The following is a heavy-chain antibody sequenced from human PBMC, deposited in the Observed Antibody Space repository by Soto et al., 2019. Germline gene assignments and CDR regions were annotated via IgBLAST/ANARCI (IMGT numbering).Heavy chain of an antibody. Sequence: QVQLVESGGGVVQPGRSLRLSCAASGFTFSSYGMHWVRQAPGKGLEWVAVISYDGSNKYYADSVKGRFTISRDNSKNTLYLQMNSLRAEERAVYYCAKEGGYYGAGSYSVGENYYGMDVWGQGTTVTVSS. CDR3: AKEGGYYGAGSYSVGENYYGMDV. D-gene: IGHD3-10*01. J-gene: IGHJ6*02. V-gene: IGHV3-30*18. CDR1: GFTFSSYG. CDR2: ISYDGSNK.